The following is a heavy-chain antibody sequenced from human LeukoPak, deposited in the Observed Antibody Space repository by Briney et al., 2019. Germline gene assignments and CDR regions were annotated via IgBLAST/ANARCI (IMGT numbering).Heavy chain of an antibody. CDR2: INPNSGGT. CDR1: GYTFTGYY. D-gene: IGHD7-27*01. J-gene: IGHJ4*02. Sequence: ASVKVSCTASGYTFTGYYMHWVRQAPGQGLEWMGRINPNSGGTNYAQKFQGRVTMTRDTSISTPYMELSRLRSDDTAVYYCARGGWDWGPCYFDYWGQGTLVTVSS. V-gene: IGHV1-2*06. CDR3: ARGGWDWGPCYFDY.